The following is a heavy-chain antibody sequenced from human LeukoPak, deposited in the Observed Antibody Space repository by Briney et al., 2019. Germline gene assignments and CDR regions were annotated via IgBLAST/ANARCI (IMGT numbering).Heavy chain of an antibody. CDR1: GGSINSGSYY. J-gene: IGHJ4*02. V-gene: IGHV4-61*02. D-gene: IGHD1-1*01. Sequence: MPSQTLSLTCTVSGGSINSGSYYWTWIRQPAGKGLEWIGRIYTSGSTNYNPSLRGRVTISADTSTNQFSLRLSSVTAADTAVYYCARYTELLGRHFDYWGQGTPVTVFS. CDR3: ARYTELLGRHFDY. CDR2: IYTSGST.